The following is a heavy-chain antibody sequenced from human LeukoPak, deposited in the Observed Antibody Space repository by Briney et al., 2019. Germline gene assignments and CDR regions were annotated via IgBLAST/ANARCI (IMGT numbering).Heavy chain of an antibody. CDR3: ARGRDVVVPDDYFDY. Sequence: PSETLSLTCAVYGGSFSGYYWSWIRQPPGKGLEWIGEINHSGSTNYNPSLKSRVTISVDTSKNQFSLKLSSVTAADTAVYYCARGRDVVVPDDYFDYWGQGTLVTVSS. J-gene: IGHJ4*02. V-gene: IGHV4-34*01. D-gene: IGHD2-2*01. CDR1: GGSFSGYY. CDR2: INHSGST.